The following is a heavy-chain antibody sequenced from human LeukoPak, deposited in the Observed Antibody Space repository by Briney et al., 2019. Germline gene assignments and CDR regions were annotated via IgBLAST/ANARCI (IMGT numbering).Heavy chain of an antibody. CDR3: ARAHDRAYYYGMDV. J-gene: IGHJ6*02. Sequence: ASVKVSCKASGYTFTNDNINWVRQATGQGLEWMGWMNPNNGNTGFAQKFQGRVTITRDTSASTAYMELSSLRSEDTAVYYCARAHDRAYYYGMDVWGQGTTVTVSS. CDR1: GYTFTNDN. D-gene: IGHD3-22*01. V-gene: IGHV1-8*01. CDR2: MNPNNGNT.